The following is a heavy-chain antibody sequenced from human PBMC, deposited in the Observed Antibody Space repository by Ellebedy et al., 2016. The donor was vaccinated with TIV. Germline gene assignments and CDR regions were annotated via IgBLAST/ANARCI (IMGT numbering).Heavy chain of an antibody. CDR1: GFTFSDYY. V-gene: IGHV3-23*01. D-gene: IGHD4-17*01. J-gene: IGHJ4*02. Sequence: GESLKISCAAPGFTFSDYYMSWVRQAPGKGLEWVSAISGSGGSTYYADSVKGRFTISRDNSKNTLYLKMNSLRAEDTAVYYRAKDRYGDYVVYFDYWGQGTLVTVSS. CDR2: ISGSGGST. CDR3: AKDRYGDYVVYFDY.